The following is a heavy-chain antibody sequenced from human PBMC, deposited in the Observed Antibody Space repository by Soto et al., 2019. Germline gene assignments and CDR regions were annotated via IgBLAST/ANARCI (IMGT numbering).Heavy chain of an antibody. Sequence: ASETLSLTCTVSGGSIRSYYWSWIRQPAGKALEWVGRIYTSGTTNYNPSLKSRVTILLDTSKNQFSLKLSSVTAADTAVYYCAREGASGFGMDVWGQGTTVTVSS. J-gene: IGHJ6*02. CDR3: AREGASGFGMDV. CDR1: GGSIRSYY. CDR2: IYTSGTT. D-gene: IGHD1-26*01. V-gene: IGHV4-4*07.